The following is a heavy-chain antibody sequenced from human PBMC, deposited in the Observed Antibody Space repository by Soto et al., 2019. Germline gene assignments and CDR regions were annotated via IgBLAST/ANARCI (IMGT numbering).Heavy chain of an antibody. CDR1: GFTVSSNY. D-gene: IGHD3-22*01. Sequence: PGGSLRLSCAASGFTVSSNYMSWVRQAPGKGLEWVSVIYSGGSTYYADSVKGRFTISRDNSKNTLYLQMNSLRAEDTAVYYCARKYYYDSSGYYGQDAFDIWGQGTMVTVSS. CDR2: IYSGGST. J-gene: IGHJ3*02. V-gene: IGHV3-66*01. CDR3: ARKYYYDSSGYYGQDAFDI.